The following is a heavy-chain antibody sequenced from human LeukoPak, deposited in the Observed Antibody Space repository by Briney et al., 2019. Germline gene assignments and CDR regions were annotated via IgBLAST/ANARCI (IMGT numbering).Heavy chain of an antibody. CDR3: AREPAAIRDGDAFDI. CDR1: GGSISSYY. V-gene: IGHV4-59*01. CDR2: IYYSGST. J-gene: IGHJ3*02. Sequence: SETLSLTCTVSGGSISSYYWSWIRQPPGKGLEWIGYIYYSGSTNYNPSLKSRVTISVDTSKNQFSLKLSSVTAADTAVYYCAREPAAIRDGDAFDIWGQGTMVTVSS. D-gene: IGHD2-2*02.